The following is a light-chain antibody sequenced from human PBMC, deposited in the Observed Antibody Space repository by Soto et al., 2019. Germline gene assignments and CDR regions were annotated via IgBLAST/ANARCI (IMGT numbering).Light chain of an antibody. CDR2: AAS. CDR3: LQDYNDPLT. J-gene: IGKJ4*01. Sequence: AIQMTQSPSSLSASVGDRVTITCRASQGIRHYLGWYQQKPGKAPKLLIYAASSLQSGVPSRFSDSGSGTDFTLTISSLQPEDFATYYCLQDYNDPLTFGGGTKVEIK. CDR1: QGIRHY. V-gene: IGKV1-6*01.